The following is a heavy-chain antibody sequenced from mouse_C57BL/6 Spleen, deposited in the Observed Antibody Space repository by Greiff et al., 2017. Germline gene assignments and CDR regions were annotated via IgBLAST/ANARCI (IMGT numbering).Heavy chain of an antibody. CDR2: IYPSDSET. CDR1: GYTFTSYW. J-gene: IGHJ4*01. V-gene: IGHV1-61*01. Sequence: QVQLQQPGAELVRPGSSVKLSCKASGYTFTSYWMDWVKQRPGQGLEWIGNIYPSDSETHYNQKFKDKATLTVDKSSSTAYMQLSSLTSEDSAVYYCARGEEGAMDYWGQGTSVTVSS. CDR3: ARGEEGAMDY.